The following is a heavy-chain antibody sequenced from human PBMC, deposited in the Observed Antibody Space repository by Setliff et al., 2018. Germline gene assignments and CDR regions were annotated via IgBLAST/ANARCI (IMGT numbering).Heavy chain of an antibody. CDR3: ARDRIGPFLSYMDD. CDR2: LSYDTTKE. Sequence: GESLKISCVASSFNLANYAVTWVRQAPGKGLEWVAILSYDTTKEYYADSVKGRFTISRDNSRNTLYLKMNSLRTEDTAVYYCARDRIGPFLSYMDDWGKGTAVTVSS. CDR1: SFNLANYA. J-gene: IGHJ6*03. V-gene: IGHV3-30*03. D-gene: IGHD3-3*02.